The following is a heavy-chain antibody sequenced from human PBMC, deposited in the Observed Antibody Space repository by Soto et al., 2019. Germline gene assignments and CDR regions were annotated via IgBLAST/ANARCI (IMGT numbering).Heavy chain of an antibody. V-gene: IGHV3-30*18. CDR1: GFTFSSYG. CDR2: ISYDGSNK. J-gene: IGHJ4*02. CDR3: SKDEGYSSGWWGY. D-gene: IGHD6-19*01. Sequence: QVQLVESGGGVVQPGRSLRLSCAASGFTFSSYGMHWVRQAPGKGLEWVAVISYDGSNKYYADSVKGRFTISRDNSKNTLYLQMNRVRAEDSAAYYCSKDEGYSSGWWGYWGQGTLVTVSS.